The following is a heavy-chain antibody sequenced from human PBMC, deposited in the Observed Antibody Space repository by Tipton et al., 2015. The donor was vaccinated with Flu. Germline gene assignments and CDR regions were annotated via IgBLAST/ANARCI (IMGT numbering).Heavy chain of an antibody. CDR1: GFTFSSYW. CDR3: VRAIAADGSY. D-gene: IGHD6-13*01. V-gene: IGHV3-7*03. CDR2: IKQDGSEK. J-gene: IGHJ4*02. Sequence: QLVQSGGALVQPGGSLRLSCAASGFTFSSYWMHWVRQAPGKGLEWVANIKQDGSEKYYVDSVKGQFTISRDNAKNSLYLQMNSLRADDTAVYYCVRAIAADGSYWGQGTLVTVSS.